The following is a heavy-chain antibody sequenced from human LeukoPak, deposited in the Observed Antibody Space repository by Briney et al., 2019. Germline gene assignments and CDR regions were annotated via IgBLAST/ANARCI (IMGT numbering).Heavy chain of an antibody. J-gene: IGHJ5*02. CDR3: ARGRFSGSGTNWFDP. Sequence: PSETLPLTCTVSGGSFSSYYWSWIRLPPGKGLEWIGYIYYSGRTNYNPSLKSRVTISVDTSKNQFSLKLRSVTAADTAVYYCARGRFSGSGTNWFDPWGQGTLVTVSS. CDR1: GGSFSSYY. V-gene: IGHV4-59*08. D-gene: IGHD3-10*01. CDR2: IYYSGRT.